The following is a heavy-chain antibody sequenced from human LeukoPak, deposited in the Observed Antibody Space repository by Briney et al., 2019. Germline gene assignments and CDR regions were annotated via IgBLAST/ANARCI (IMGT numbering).Heavy chain of an antibody. Sequence: SETLSLTCTVSGGSISSGGYYWSWIRQHPGKGLEWIGYIYYSGSTYYNPSLKSRVTISVDTSKNQFSLKPSSVTAADTAVYYCAREPAYYYDSSGQLDYWGQGTLVTVSS. V-gene: IGHV4-31*03. CDR1: GGSISSGGYY. CDR2: IYYSGST. CDR3: AREPAYYYDSSGQLDY. J-gene: IGHJ4*02. D-gene: IGHD3-22*01.